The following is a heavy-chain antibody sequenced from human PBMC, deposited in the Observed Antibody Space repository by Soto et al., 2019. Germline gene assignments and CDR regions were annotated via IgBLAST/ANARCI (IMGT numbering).Heavy chain of an antibody. CDR2: IIPIFGTA. D-gene: IGHD2-21*02. Sequence: QVQLVQSGAEVKKPGSSVKVSCKASGGTFSSYAISWVRQAPGQGLEWMGGIIPIFGTANYAQKFQGRVTSTADKSTSTAYMELSSLRSEDTAVYYCARTEVVTAIQAYYGMDVWGQGTTVTVSS. J-gene: IGHJ6*02. CDR1: GGTFSSYA. CDR3: ARTEVVTAIQAYYGMDV. V-gene: IGHV1-69*06.